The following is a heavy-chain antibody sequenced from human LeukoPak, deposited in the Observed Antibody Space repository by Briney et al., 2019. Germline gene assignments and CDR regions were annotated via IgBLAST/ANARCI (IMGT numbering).Heavy chain of an antibody. CDR2: IKSKTDGGTT. V-gene: IGHV3-15*01. D-gene: IGHD5-18*01. CDR3: TTEWIQLFDF. Sequence: GGSLRLSCAASGFPFSDTWMSWVRQAPGKGLEWVGHIKSKTDGGTTDYAAPVKGRFTISRDDSRNTVYLQMNSLKTEDTAVYYCTTEWIQLFDFWGQGTLVTVSS. J-gene: IGHJ4*02. CDR1: GFPFSDTW.